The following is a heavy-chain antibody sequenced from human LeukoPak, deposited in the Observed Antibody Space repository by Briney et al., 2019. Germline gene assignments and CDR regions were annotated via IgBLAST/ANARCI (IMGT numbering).Heavy chain of an antibody. Sequence: GGSLSLSCAASVLTFNNYAMSCVRQTPGQGLEWVSAISVSGGVTFYADSVKGRFTISRDNSKNTLYLQMNSLRVDDTRVYYCAKDSEHPISTLFGHWGQGTLVTVSS. CDR2: ISVSGGVT. CDR3: AKDSEHPISTLFGH. D-gene: IGHD2/OR15-2a*01. J-gene: IGHJ4*02. CDR1: VLTFNNYA. V-gene: IGHV3-23*01.